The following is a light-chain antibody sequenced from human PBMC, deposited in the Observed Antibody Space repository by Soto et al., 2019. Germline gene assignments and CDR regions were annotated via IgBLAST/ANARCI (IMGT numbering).Light chain of an antibody. CDR3: CSYGGRSTHV. V-gene: IGLV2-23*01. Sequence: QSVLAQPASVSGSPGQSITISCTGTSSDVGSYNLVSWYQQHPGQAHKLIIYEGTKRPSGVSNRFSGSKSANTASLTISGVQPEDEADYFCCSYGGRSTHVFGSGTKVTVL. CDR2: EGT. J-gene: IGLJ1*01. CDR1: SSDVGSYNL.